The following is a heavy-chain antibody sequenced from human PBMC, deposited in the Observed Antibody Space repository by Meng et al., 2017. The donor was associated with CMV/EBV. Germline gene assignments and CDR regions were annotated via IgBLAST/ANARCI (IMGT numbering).Heavy chain of an antibody. J-gene: IGHJ4*02. CDR3: AKDPPCIAVAGTRDY. V-gene: IGHV3-23*01. CDR2: ISGSGGST. D-gene: IGHD6-19*01. CDR1: GFTFSSYA. Sequence: GESLKISCAASGFTFSSYAMSWVRQAPGKGLEWVSAISGSGGSTYYADSVKGRFTISRDNSKNTLYLQMNSLRAEDTAVYYCAKDPPCIAVAGTRDYWGQGTLVTVSS.